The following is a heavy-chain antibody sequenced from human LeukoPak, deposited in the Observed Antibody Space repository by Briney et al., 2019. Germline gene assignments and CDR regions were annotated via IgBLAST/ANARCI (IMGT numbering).Heavy chain of an antibody. CDR1: GFSVSSNY. J-gene: IGHJ4*02. Sequence: PGGSLRLSCAASGFSVSSNYISWVRQAPGKGLEWVSTLSSTGTTFYAGSVEGRFTISRANSENTLYLQMDSLRAADTALYYCARVGYSSSWFFFNFWGQGTLVTVSS. CDR2: LSSTGTT. V-gene: IGHV3-53*01. D-gene: IGHD6-13*01. CDR3: ARVGYSSSWFFFNF.